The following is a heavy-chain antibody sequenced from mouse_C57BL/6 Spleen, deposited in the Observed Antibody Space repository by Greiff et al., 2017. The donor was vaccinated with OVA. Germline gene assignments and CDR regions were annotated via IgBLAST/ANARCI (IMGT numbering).Heavy chain of an antibody. CDR2: IYPGSGNT. D-gene: IGHD6-1*01. CDR1: GYTFTDYY. Sequence: QVQLQQSGAELVRPGASVKLSCKASGYTFTDYYINWVKQRPGQGLEWIARIYPGSGNTYYNEKFKGKATLTAEKSSSTAYMQLSSLTSEDSAVYFCARSLLLGEDYWGQGTTLTVSS. J-gene: IGHJ2*01. V-gene: IGHV1-76*01. CDR3: ARSLLLGEDY.